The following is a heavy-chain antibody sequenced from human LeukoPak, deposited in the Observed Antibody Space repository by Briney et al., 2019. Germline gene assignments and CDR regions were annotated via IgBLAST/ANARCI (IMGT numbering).Heavy chain of an antibody. J-gene: IGHJ4*02. D-gene: IGHD3-10*01. CDR1: GFTFSSYD. CDR2: LYSGGGT. CDR3: ATLYGSSRGAFDY. Sequence: GGSLRLSCAASGFTFSSYDMNWVRQAPGKGLEWVSVLYSGGGTYYADSVKGRFTISRDNSKNTLYLQMNSLRAEDTAIYYCATLYGSSRGAFDYWGQGTLVTVSS. V-gene: IGHV3-53*01.